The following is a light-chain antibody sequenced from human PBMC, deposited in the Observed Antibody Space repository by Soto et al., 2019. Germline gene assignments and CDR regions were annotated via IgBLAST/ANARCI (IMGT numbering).Light chain of an antibody. Sequence: EMVMTQSPATLSVSPVYTATRSCRASRSVNTNLAWYQQTPGEDPRLLIYGASSRATGLPPRFSGSGSGTEFTLTISSLQSEDFAVYYCQQYNSWPWTFGQGTKVDIK. CDR3: QQYNSWPWT. CDR1: RSVNTN. J-gene: IGKJ1*01. CDR2: GAS. V-gene: IGKV3-15*01.